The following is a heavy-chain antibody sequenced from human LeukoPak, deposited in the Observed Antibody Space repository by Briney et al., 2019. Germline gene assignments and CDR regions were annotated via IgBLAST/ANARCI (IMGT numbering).Heavy chain of an antibody. D-gene: IGHD3-10*01. CDR2: IRMTADGGTQ. CDR1: GFTFGDYS. Sequence: PGGSLRLSCTGSGFTFGDYSISWARQAPGKGLKWVGFIRMTADGGTQEYAAAVKGRFIISRDDSKSSAYLQMNSLKSEDTAFYYCTRGTGAPSYWGQGTLVTVSS. J-gene: IGHJ4*02. CDR3: TRGTGAPSY. V-gene: IGHV3-49*04.